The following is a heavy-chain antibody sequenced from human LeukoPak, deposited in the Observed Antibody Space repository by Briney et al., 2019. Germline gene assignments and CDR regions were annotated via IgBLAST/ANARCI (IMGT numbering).Heavy chain of an antibody. CDR3: ATSEGYYDSSGYYYGY. CDR2: IYYSGST. J-gene: IGHJ4*02. V-gene: IGHV4-59*12. CDR1: GESISGFY. Sequence: SETLSLTCTVSGESISGFYWTWIRQPPGKGLEWIGYIYYSGSTNYNPSLKSRVTISVDTSKNQFSLKLSSVTAADTAVYYCATSEGYYDSSGYYYGYWGQGTLVTVSS. D-gene: IGHD3-22*01.